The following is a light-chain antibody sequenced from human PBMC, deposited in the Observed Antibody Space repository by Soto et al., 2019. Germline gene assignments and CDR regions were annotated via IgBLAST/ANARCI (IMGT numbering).Light chain of an antibody. Sequence: DIQMTQAPSSLSASVGDTVTITCRASQDIRNDLGWFQQQPGKAPKRLIYAASNLQRGVPSRFIGSGSGSEFTLTIAGLQPEDFATYYCLQHNIYPLTFGGGTKVEIK. CDR3: LQHNIYPLT. J-gene: IGKJ4*01. V-gene: IGKV1-17*01. CDR1: QDIRND. CDR2: AAS.